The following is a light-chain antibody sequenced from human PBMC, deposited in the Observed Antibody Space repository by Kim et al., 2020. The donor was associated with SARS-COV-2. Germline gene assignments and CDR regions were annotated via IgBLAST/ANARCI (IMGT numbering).Light chain of an antibody. V-gene: IGLV1-36*01. J-gene: IGLJ3*02. CDR3: AAWDDRLNGSV. CDR2: YDD. CDR1: SSNIGNNA. Sequence: QSVLTQPPSVSEAPRQRVTISCSGSSSNIGNNAVNWYQQLPGKAPKLLIYYDDLLPSGVSDRFSGSKSGTSASLAISGLQSEDEADYYCAAWDDRLNGSVFGGWTQLTVL.